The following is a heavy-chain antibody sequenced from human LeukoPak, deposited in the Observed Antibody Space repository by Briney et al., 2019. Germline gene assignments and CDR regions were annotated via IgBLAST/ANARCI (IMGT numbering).Heavy chain of an antibody. V-gene: IGHV1-2*02. CDR1: GYTFTGYY. Sequence: ASVTVSCMASGYTFTGYYMHWVRQAPGQGLEWMGWINPNSGGTNYAQKFQGRVTMTRDTSISKAYMELSRLRSDDTAVYYCARSLVGAAPLDYWGQGTLVTVSS. J-gene: IGHJ4*02. D-gene: IGHD1-26*01. CDR3: ARSLVGAAPLDY. CDR2: INPNSGGT.